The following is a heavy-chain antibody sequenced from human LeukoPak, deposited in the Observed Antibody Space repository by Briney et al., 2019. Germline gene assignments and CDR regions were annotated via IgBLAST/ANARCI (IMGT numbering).Heavy chain of an antibody. CDR1: GYPINNAYY. D-gene: IGHD2-2*01. CDR3: ARQYDSYFYYYLDL. V-gene: IGHV4-38-2*01. J-gene: IGHJ6*03. Sequence: SETLSLTCGVSGYPINNAYYWVWIRQPQGKGLEWFGSPYHPDSTYYNPSLKSRVTMSVDTSRNQFSLRLSFVTAADTAVYYCARQYDSYFYYYLDLWGRGTTVTVSS. CDR2: PYHPDST.